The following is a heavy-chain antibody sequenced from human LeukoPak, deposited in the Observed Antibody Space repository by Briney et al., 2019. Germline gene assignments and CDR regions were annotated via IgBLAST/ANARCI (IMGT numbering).Heavy chain of an antibody. D-gene: IGHD1-1*01. J-gene: IGHJ4*02. Sequence: PGGSLRLSCAASGFTFSSYWMNWARQAPGKGLEWVASINHNGNVNYYVDSVKGRFTISRDNAKNSLYLQMSNLRAEDTAVYYCAKDFSNWYFDYWGQGTLVTVSS. V-gene: IGHV3-7*03. CDR1: GFTFSSYW. CDR3: AKDFSNWYFDY. CDR2: INHNGNVN.